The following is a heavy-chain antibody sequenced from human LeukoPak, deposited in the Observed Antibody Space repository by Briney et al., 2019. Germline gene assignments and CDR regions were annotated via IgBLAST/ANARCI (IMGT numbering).Heavy chain of an antibody. CDR3: ARGHDFWSGYPDY. Sequence: GESLRLSCAASGFTVSSNYMSWVRQAPGKGLEWVSVIYSGGSTYYADSVKGRFTISRDNSKNTLYLQMNSLRAEDTAVYYCARGHDFWSGYPDYWGQGTLVTVSS. J-gene: IGHJ4*02. V-gene: IGHV3-53*01. CDR2: IYSGGST. CDR1: GFTVSSNY. D-gene: IGHD3-3*01.